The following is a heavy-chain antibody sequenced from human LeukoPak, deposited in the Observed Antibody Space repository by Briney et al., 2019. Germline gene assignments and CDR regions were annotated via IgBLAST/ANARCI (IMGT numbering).Heavy chain of an antibody. CDR2: ISAYNGNT. Sequence: ASVKVSCKDSGYTFTIYGISWVRQAPGQGLGWMGWISAYNGNTNYAQKLQGRVTMTTDTSTSTAYMELRSLRSDDTAVYYCARGYCSGGSCYFDYWGQGTLVTVSS. J-gene: IGHJ4*02. CDR3: ARGYCSGGSCYFDY. D-gene: IGHD2-15*01. CDR1: GYTFTIYG. V-gene: IGHV1-18*01.